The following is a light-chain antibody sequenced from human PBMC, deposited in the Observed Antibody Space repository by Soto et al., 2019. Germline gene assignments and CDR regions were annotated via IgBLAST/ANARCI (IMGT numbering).Light chain of an antibody. J-gene: IGKJ1*01. Sequence: DIQMTQSPSTLSASVGDRVTITCRASQNINTDLAWYQQKPGKAPKLLIYAASTLQSGVPSRFSGSGSGTDFTLTITSLQPEDFATYHCQQSYGTPLTFGQGTKVDIK. CDR1: QNINTD. CDR2: AAS. CDR3: QQSYGTPLT. V-gene: IGKV1-39*01.